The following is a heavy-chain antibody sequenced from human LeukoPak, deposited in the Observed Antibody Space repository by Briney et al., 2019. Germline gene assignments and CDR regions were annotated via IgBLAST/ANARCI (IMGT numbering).Heavy chain of an antibody. V-gene: IGHV4-39*07. D-gene: IGHD1-26*01. CDR1: TGSISSTTYY. CDR2: IYYSGTT. CDR3: ARSYLYNWFDP. J-gene: IGHJ5*02. Sequence: SSETLSLTCTVSTGSISSTTYYWGWIRQPPGKGLEWIGSIYYSGTTYYNPSLKSRVTMSVDTSKNQFSLKLSSVTAADAAVYYCARSYLYNWFDPWGQGTLVTVSS.